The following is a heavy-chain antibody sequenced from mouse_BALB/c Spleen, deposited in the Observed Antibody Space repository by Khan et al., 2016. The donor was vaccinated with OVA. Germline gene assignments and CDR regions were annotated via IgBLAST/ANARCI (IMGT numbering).Heavy chain of an antibody. Sequence: EVQLQESGPGLVKPSQTVSLTCTVTGISITTGNYRWSWIRHFPGNKLEWIGYLYYSGTTTYNPSLTSRTTITRDTSKNRFFLEMNSWTTEDTATYYCARDRGGFDSYYFDYWGQGTALTGSS. V-gene: IGHV3-5*02. J-gene: IGHJ2*01. CDR2: LYYSGTT. CDR3: ARDRGGFDSYYFDY. CDR1: GISITTGNYR. D-gene: IGHD2-2*01.